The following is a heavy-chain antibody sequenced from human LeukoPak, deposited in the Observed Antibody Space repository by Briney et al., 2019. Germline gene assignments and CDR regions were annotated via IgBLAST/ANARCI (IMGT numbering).Heavy chain of an antibody. Sequence: SETLSLTCSVSGRPLNSYYWSWIRPPAGKGVEWIGRIYSSGSTNYNPSLKSRVSMSVDTSKNQFSLKLTSVTAADTAVYYCARGGKATVVTMWGQGILVTVSS. D-gene: IGHD4-23*01. CDR3: ARGGKATVVTM. CDR1: GRPLNSYY. CDR2: IYSSGST. V-gene: IGHV4-4*07. J-gene: IGHJ4*02.